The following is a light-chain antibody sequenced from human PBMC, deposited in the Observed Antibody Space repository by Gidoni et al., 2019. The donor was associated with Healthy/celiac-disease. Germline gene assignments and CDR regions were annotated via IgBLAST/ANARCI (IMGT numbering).Light chain of an antibody. J-gene: IGKJ1*01. CDR3: QQYYSTPRT. CDR1: QSVLYSPNNKNY. CDR2: WAS. Sequence: DIVMTQSTDSLAVSLGERATINCKSSQSVLYSPNNKNYLAWYKQKPGQPPKLLIYWASTRESGVPDRFSGSGSGTDFTLTISSLQAEDVAVYYCQQYYSTPRTFGQGTKVEIK. V-gene: IGKV4-1*01.